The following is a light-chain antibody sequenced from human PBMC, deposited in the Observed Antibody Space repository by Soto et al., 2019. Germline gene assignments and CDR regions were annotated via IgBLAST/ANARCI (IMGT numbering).Light chain of an antibody. CDR2: GAS. V-gene: IGKV3-15*01. CDR3: QQYNNWPRWA. CDR1: RSVSNN. Sequence: EIVMTQSPATLSVSPGERATLSCRASRSVSNNLAWYQQKHGQAPRLLFYGASTRATGIPARFSGSGSGTEFTLTISSLQSEDFAVYFCQQYNNWPRWAFGQGTKVDIK. J-gene: IGKJ1*01.